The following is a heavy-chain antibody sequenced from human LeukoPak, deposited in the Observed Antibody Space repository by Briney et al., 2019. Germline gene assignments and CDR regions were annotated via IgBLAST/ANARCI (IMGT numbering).Heavy chain of an antibody. CDR3: ARTCGGGSYHHFDY. V-gene: IGHV1-18*01. Sequence: GGSVQDSCKACGYTFTTYGISGLGQPPGREGEGMGWISAYNGNTNYAQKLQGRVSMSTDTFTSTDYIELTSLRCDDTDVYYCARTCGGGSYHHFDYWGQGTLVTVSS. CDR2: ISAYNGNT. CDR1: GYTFTTYG. J-gene: IGHJ4*02. D-gene: IGHD1-26*01.